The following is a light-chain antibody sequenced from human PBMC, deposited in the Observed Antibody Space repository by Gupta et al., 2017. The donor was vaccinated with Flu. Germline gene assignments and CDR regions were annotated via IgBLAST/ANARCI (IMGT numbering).Light chain of an antibody. CDR2: DAS. V-gene: IGKV3-11*01. J-gene: IGKJ2*01. Sequence: EVVLTQSPATLSLSLGERAVLSCRASQSVSPSLAWYHQKPGQAPRLLMYDASRRAAGIPARFSGSGSGTDFTLTISTLEPEDFAVYYCQQRSDLPMYTFGQGTKLEIK. CDR1: QSVSPS. CDR3: QQRSDLPMYT.